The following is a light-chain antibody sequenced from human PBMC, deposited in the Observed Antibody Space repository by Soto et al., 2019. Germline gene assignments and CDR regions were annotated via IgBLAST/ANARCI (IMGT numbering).Light chain of an antibody. V-gene: IGLV2-8*01. CDR3: SSYGGRSNLV. CDR1: SSDVGGYNY. J-gene: IGLJ2*01. Sequence: QSVLTQPPSASGSPGQSVTISCTGTSSDVGGYNYVSWYQQHPGKAPNLMIYEVNKRPSGVPDRFSGSKSGNTASLTVSGLQAEDEADYYCSSYGGRSNLVFGGGIKVTAL. CDR2: EVN.